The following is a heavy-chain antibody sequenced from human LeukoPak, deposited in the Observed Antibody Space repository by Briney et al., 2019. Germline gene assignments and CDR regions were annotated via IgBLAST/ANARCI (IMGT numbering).Heavy chain of an antibody. D-gene: IGHD3-16*01. Sequence: GGSLRLSCAASGFTFSNAWMSWVRQAPGKGREWDGRIKSKTDGGTTDYAAPVKGRFTISRDDSKNTLYLQMNSLKTEDTAVYYCTTEKYVWGSPPDYWGQGTLVTVSS. V-gene: IGHV3-15*01. J-gene: IGHJ4*02. CDR1: GFTFSNAW. CDR3: TTEKYVWGSPPDY. CDR2: IKSKTDGGTT.